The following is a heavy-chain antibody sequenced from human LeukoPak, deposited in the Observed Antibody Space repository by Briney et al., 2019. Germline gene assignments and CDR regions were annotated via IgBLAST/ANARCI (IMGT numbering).Heavy chain of an antibody. J-gene: IGHJ4*02. V-gene: IGHV3-30*14. CDR1: GFTFSSYA. CDR3: ARLWYYYDTSGYSQFDY. D-gene: IGHD3-22*01. Sequence: GGSLRLSCAASGFTFSSYAMHWVRQAPGNGLEWVAVISYDGSNKYYADSVKGRFTISRDSIKNTVDLQMNKMRPEDTAIYYCARLWYYYDTSGYSQFDYWGQGTLVSVSS. CDR2: ISYDGSNK.